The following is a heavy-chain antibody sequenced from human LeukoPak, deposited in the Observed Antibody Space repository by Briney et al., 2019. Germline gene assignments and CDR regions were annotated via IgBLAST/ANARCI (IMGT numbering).Heavy chain of an antibody. J-gene: IGHJ4*02. V-gene: IGHV4-39*07. CDR3: ARGEGGTQPLGY. D-gene: IGHD1-26*01. CDR1: GGSISSRSYY. Sequence: SETLSLTCTVSGGSISSRSYYWGWIRQPPGKGLEWIGSIYYSGSTYYSPSLKSRVTISVDTSKNQFSLKLSSVTAADTAVYYCARGEGGTQPLGYWGQGTLVTVSS. CDR2: IYYSGST.